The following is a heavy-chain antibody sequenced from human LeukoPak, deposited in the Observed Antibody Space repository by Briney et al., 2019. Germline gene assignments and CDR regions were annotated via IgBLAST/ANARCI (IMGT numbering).Heavy chain of an antibody. J-gene: IGHJ4*02. V-gene: IGHV4-39*01. CDR3: ARHPRNYYGSGISDY. D-gene: IGHD3-10*01. CDR1: GGSISSSSYY. Sequence: SETLSLTCTVSGGSISSSSYYWGWIRQPPGKGLEWIGSIYYSGSTYYNPSLKSRVTISVDTSKNQFSLKLSSVTAADTAVYYCARHPRNYYGSGISDYWAREPWSPSPQ. CDR2: IYYSGST.